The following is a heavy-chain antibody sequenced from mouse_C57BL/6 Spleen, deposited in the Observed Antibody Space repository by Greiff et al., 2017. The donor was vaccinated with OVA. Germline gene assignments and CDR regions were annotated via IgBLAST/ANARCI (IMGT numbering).Heavy chain of an antibody. Sequence: VQLQQSGPELVKPGASVKIPCKASGYTFTDYNMDWVKQSHGKSLEWIGDINPNNGGTIYNQKFKGKATLTVDKSSSTAYMELRSLTSEDTAVYYCARSYYGSRYYFDYWGQGTTLTVSS. J-gene: IGHJ2*01. V-gene: IGHV1-18*01. CDR3: ARSYYGSRYYFDY. CDR2: INPNNGGT. CDR1: GYTFTDYN. D-gene: IGHD1-1*01.